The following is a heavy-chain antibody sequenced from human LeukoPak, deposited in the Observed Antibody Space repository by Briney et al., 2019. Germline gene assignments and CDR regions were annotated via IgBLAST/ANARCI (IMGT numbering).Heavy chain of an antibody. Sequence: GASVKVSCKASGYTFTSYYMHWVRQAPGQGLEWMGIINPSGGSTSYAQKFQGRVTMTRDTSASTVYMELSSLRSEDTAVYYCARLSIVGAPAYWGQGTLVTVSS. V-gene: IGHV1-46*01. CDR2: INPSGGST. CDR1: GYTFTSYY. J-gene: IGHJ4*02. D-gene: IGHD1-26*01. CDR3: ARLSIVGAPAY.